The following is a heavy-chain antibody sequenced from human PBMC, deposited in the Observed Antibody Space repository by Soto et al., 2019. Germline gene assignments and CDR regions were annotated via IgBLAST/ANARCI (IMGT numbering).Heavy chain of an antibody. CDR1: GFTFSSYA. D-gene: IGHD6-19*01. J-gene: IGHJ4*02. Sequence: GGSLRLSCAASGFTFSSYAMHWVRQAPGKGLEWVAVISYDGSNKYYADSVKGRFTISRDNSKNTLYLQMNSLRAEDTAVYYCARDLYSSGVGSGYYFDYWGQGTLVTVSS. CDR2: ISYDGSNK. V-gene: IGHV3-30-3*01. CDR3: ARDLYSSGVGSGYYFDY.